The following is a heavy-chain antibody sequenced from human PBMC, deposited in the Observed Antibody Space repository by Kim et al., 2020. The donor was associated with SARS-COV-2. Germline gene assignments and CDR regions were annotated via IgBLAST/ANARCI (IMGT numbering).Heavy chain of an antibody. CDR3: AKARLTDSNWFDP. V-gene: IGHV3-9*01. CDR1: GFSFDDSA. J-gene: IGHJ5*02. CDR2: INYNSGKI. Sequence: GGSLRLSCVASGFSFDDSAMHWVRQAPGKGLEWVSGINYNSGKIGYADSVKGRFTISRDNAKNSLYLQMNSLRDEDTALYYCAKARLTDSNWFDPWGQRT. D-gene: IGHD6-25*01.